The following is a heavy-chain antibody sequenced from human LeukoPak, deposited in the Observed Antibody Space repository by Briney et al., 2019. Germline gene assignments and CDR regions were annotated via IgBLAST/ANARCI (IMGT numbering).Heavy chain of an antibody. Sequence: ASVKVSFKASGYTFTNYGISWVRQAPGQGLEWMGWISAYNGNKNYAQKFQGRVTMTTDTSTSTAYMELRSLTSDDTAVYFCARDRSGNYGRPFDYWGQGALVTVSS. CDR2: ISAYNGNK. J-gene: IGHJ4*02. CDR1: GYTFTNYG. CDR3: ARDRSGNYGRPFDY. D-gene: IGHD3-10*01. V-gene: IGHV1-18*01.